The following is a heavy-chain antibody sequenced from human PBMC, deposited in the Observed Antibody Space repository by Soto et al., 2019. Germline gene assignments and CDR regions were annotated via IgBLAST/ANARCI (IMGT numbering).Heavy chain of an antibody. CDR1: GGTFSSYA. D-gene: IGHD1-1*01. CDR3: ARSSNWNPISYYFDY. Sequence: QVQLVQSGAEVKKPGSSVKVSCKASGGTFSSYAISWVRQAPGQGLEWMGGIIPIFGTANYAQKFQGRVTITADESTSKDYMELSSLRSEDTAVYYCARSSNWNPISYYFDYWGQGTLVTVSS. V-gene: IGHV1-69*01. CDR2: IIPIFGTA. J-gene: IGHJ4*02.